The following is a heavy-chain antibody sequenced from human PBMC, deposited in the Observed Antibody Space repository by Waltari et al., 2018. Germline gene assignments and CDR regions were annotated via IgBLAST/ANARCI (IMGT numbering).Heavy chain of an antibody. CDR2: INHSGST. CDR1: GGSFSGYY. V-gene: IGHV4-34*01. J-gene: IGHJ4*02. D-gene: IGHD5-18*01. CDR3: ARGPNSRLRAMGRNYFDY. Sequence: QVQLQQWGAGLLKPSETLSLTCAVYGGSFSGYYWSWIRQPPGKGLEWIGEINHSGSTNSNPSLKSRVTISVDTSKNQFSLKLSSVTAADTAVYYCARGPNSRLRAMGRNYFDYWGQGTLVTVSS.